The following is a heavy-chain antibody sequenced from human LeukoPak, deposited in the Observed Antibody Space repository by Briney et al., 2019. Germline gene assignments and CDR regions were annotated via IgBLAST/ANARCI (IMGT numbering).Heavy chain of an antibody. J-gene: IGHJ4*02. D-gene: IGHD5-24*01. CDR1: GGSFSGYY. CDR2: INHSGST. CDR3: ARGEMATIISY. V-gene: IGHV4-34*01. Sequence: SETLSLTCAVYGGSFSGYYWSWIRQPPGKGLEWIGEINHSGSTNYNPSLKSRVTISVDTSKNQFSLKLSSVTAADTAVYYCARGEMATIISYWGQGTLVTVSS.